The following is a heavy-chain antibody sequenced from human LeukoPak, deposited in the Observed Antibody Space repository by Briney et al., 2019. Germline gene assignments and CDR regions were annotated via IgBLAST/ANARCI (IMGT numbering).Heavy chain of an antibody. V-gene: IGHV4-38-2*02. J-gene: IGHJ4*02. CDR3: ARKDRYYDSSGYYDY. CDR1: GYSISSNYY. CDR2: TYHSGST. D-gene: IGHD3-22*01. Sequence: SETLSLTCTVSGYSISSNYYWGWIRQPPGKGLEWIGNTYHSGSTNYNPSLKSRVTISVDTSKNQFSLKLSSVTAADTAVYYCARKDRYYDSSGYYDYWGQGTLVTVSS.